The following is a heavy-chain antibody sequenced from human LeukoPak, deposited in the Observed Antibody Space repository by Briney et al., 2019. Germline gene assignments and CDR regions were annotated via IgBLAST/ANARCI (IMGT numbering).Heavy chain of an antibody. CDR3: ARGGTTVAGTFWFDP. V-gene: IGHV4-61*01. CDR1: GGYVNRGTFF. CDR2: ISNSGST. Sequence: SETLSLTCAVSGGYVNRGTFFWTWIRKPPGKGLEWIGYISNSGSTNYHPSLKSRVTISSDTSKTQFTLKLTSVTAADTAMYYCARGGTTVAGTFWFDPWGQGTLVTVSS. J-gene: IGHJ5*02. D-gene: IGHD6-19*01.